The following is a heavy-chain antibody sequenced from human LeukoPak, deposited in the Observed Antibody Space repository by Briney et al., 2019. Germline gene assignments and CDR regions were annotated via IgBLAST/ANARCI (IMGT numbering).Heavy chain of an antibody. V-gene: IGHV5-51*01. J-gene: IGHJ4*02. Sequence: GESLKISCKGSGYSFTSHWIGWVRQMPGKGLEWMGIIYPGDSDTRYSPSFQGQVTISADKSISTAYLQWNSLKASDTATYYCAKRINWNVDYWGQGTLVTVSS. CDR2: IYPGDSDT. CDR3: AKRINWNVDY. CDR1: GYSFTSHW. D-gene: IGHD1-1*01.